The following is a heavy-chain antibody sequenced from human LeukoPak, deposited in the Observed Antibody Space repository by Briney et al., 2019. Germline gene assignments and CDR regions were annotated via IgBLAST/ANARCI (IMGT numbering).Heavy chain of an antibody. CDR2: TSGSGRSI. CDR1: GFTFNSYA. V-gene: IGHV3-23*01. Sequence: GGSLRLSCAASGFTFNSYAMSWVRQAPGKGLEWVSGTSGSGRSIHYADSVKGRFTISRDNSKNTLYLQMNSLRADDTAVYYCAKDMNSWRDGSGLGDYFDYWGQGTLVTVSS. CDR3: AKDMNSWRDGSGLGDYFDY. D-gene: IGHD6-19*01. J-gene: IGHJ4*02.